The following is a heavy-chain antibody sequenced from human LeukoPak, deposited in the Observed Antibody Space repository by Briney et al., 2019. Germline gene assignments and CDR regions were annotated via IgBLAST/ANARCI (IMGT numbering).Heavy chain of an antibody. V-gene: IGHV3-23*01. D-gene: IGHD5-12*01. CDR1: EFTFSSYT. Sequence: GGSLRLSCAASEFTFSSYTMNWVRRAPGKGLEWVSAISGSGGSTYYADSVKGRFAISRDNSKNTLYLQMNSLRAEDTAVYYCAKDQGWWLRNYYFDYWGQGTLVTVSS. CDR3: AKDQGWWLRNYYFDY. CDR2: ISGSGGST. J-gene: IGHJ4*02.